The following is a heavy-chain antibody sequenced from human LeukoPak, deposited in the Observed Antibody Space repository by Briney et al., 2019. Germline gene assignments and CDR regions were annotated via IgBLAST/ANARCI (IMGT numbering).Heavy chain of an antibody. CDR2: ISGRSYSM. Sequence: GGSLRLSCAASGFSFNESYMTWIRQAPGKGLEWVAYISGRSYSMYYADSVKGRFNISRDNSLNSLYLHLSSLRADDTAVYYCVRRKRRFDYWGQGTLVTVSS. CDR3: VRRKRRFDY. J-gene: IGHJ4*02. CDR1: GFSFNESY. V-gene: IGHV3-11*01.